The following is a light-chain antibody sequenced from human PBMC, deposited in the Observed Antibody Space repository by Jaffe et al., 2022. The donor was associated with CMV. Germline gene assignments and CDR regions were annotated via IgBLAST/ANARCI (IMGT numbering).Light chain of an antibody. Sequence: DIQMTQSPSSLSASVGDRVTITCRASQGITNSLAWYQQKPGEAPKLLLSSASRLESGVPSRFSGSASGTDYTLTISSLQSEDFATYYCQQYYSTPLTFGGGTNVEIK. V-gene: IGKV1-NL1*01. CDR3: QQYYSTPLT. CDR2: SAS. J-gene: IGKJ4*01. CDR1: QGITNS.